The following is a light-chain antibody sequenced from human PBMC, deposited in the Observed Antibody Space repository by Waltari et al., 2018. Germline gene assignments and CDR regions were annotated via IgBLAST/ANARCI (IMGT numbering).Light chain of an antibody. V-gene: IGLV5-37*01. CDR3: MFWPNNVWV. Sequence: QPVLTQPPSSSASPGDSARLTCTLPSDINVGDFIIYWYQQKPGSPPSFRLYYKSDSEKAQGSGVPSRFSVFKDASANAGILLISGLQSEDEADYYCMFWPNNVWVFGGGTKLTVL. CDR2: YKSDSEK. CDR1: SDINVGDFI. J-gene: IGLJ3*02.